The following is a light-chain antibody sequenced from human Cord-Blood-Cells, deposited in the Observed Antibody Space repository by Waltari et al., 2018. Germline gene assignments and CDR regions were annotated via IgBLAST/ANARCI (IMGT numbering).Light chain of an antibody. CDR2: DVS. CDR3: SSYTSSSNV. CDR1: SSDVGGYNY. Sequence: QSALTQPASVSGSPGQSITISCTGTSSDVGGYNYVSWYQQHPGKAPKRMIYDVSNRPSGVSNRFSGSKSGNTASLTISGLQAEDEADYYCSSYTSSSNVFGTGTKVTVL. V-gene: IGLV2-14*01. J-gene: IGLJ1*01.